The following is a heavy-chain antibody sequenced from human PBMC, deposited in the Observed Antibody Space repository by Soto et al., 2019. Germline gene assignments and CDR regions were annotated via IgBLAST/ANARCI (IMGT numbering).Heavy chain of an antibody. CDR1: GYSFKNYA. V-gene: IGHV1-3*01. Sequence: ASVKVSCXATGYSFKNYAVHWVRQAPGQRLEWMGFTNEGSGNTRFSQKFQGRISITRDTSASTVYLDLSSLTSEDTAIYYCARDDRSVSGVVTLDHWGPGTLVTVSS. CDR3: ARDDRSVSGVVTLDH. CDR2: TNEGSGNT. J-gene: IGHJ4*02. D-gene: IGHD3-3*01.